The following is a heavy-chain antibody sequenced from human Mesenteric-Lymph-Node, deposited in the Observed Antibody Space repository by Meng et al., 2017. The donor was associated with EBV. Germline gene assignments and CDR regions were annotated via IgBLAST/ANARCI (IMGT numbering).Heavy chain of an antibody. CDR1: GGTFSSYA. D-gene: IGHD3-10*01. V-gene: IGHV1-69*06. CDR2: IIPIFGTA. CDR3: ARDPLLVRGAFPPDY. J-gene: IGHJ4*02. Sequence: QVQLVQSGAEVKKPGSSVKVSCKASGGTFSSYAISWVRQAPGQGLEWMGGIIPIFGTANYAQKFQGRVTITRDTSASTVYMELTSLRSEDTAVYYCARDPLLVRGAFPPDYWGQGTLVTVSS.